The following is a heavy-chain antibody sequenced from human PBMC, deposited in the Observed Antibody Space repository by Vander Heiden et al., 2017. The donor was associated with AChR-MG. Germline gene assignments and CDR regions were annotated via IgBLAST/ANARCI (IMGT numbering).Heavy chain of an antibody. CDR2: ISSSSSYI. D-gene: IGHD3-22*01. CDR3: ARDQSHRLYYYDSSGCDY. CDR1: GFTFSSSS. Sequence: EVQLVESGGGLVKPGGSLRLSCAASGFTFSSSSMNWVRQAPGKGLEWVSSISSSSSYIYYADSVKGRFTISRDNAKNSLYLQMNSLRAEDTAVYYCARDQSHRLYYYDSSGCDYWGQGTLVTVSS. V-gene: IGHV3-21*01. J-gene: IGHJ4*02.